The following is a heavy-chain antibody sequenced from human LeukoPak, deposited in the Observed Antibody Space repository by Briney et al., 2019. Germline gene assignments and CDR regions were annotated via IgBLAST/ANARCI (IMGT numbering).Heavy chain of an antibody. D-gene: IGHD1-26*01. Sequence: SETLSLTCAVYGGSFSGYYWSWIRQPPGKGLEWIGEINHSGSTNYNPSLKSRVTISVDTPKNQFSLKLSSVTAADTAVYYCARRWELPVYFDYWGQGTLVTVSS. J-gene: IGHJ4*02. CDR3: ARRWELPVYFDY. CDR2: INHSGST. V-gene: IGHV4-34*01. CDR1: GGSFSGYY.